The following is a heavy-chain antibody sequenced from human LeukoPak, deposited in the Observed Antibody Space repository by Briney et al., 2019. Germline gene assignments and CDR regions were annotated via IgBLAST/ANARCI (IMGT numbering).Heavy chain of an antibody. CDR1: GYTFTSYG. J-gene: IGHJ5*02. V-gene: IGHV1-18*01. CDR2: ISAYNGNT. CDR3: ARDNSMHERGWWFDP. Sequence: ASVKVSCKASGYTFTSYGISWVRQAPGQGLDWMGWISAYNGNTNYAQKLQGRVTMTTDTSTSTAYMELRSLRSDDTDVYYCARDNSMHERGWWFDPWGQGTLVTVSS. D-gene: IGHD4-23*01.